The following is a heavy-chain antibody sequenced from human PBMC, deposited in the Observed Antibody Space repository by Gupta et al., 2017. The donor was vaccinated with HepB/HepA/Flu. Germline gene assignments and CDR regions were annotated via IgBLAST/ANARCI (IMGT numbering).Heavy chain of an antibody. CDR3: ARHGTNSDWSYYLDY. V-gene: IGHV4-59*08. D-gene: IGHD6-19*01. J-gene: IGHJ4*02. CDR2: IYYTGDT. Sequence: QVQLQESGPGLLKPSETLSLTCSVSGGSISPYYWSWVRQPPGKGLEWIGHIYYTGDTIHNPSLDTRITISVDRSQNRFSLKLRVATAADTAVYYCARHGTNSDWSYYLDYWGPGTLVTVSS. CDR1: GGSISPYY.